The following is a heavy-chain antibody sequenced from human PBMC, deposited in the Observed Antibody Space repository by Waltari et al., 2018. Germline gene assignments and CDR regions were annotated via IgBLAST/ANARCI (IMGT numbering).Heavy chain of an antibody. CDR2: IFYGSNIPYNP. CDR1: GDSITSYS. CDR3: ARRVVQQLPPSHGNWFDP. J-gene: IGHJ5*02. V-gene: IGHV4-59*08. Sequence: QVQLRESGPGLVKPSETLSLTCTVSGDSITSYSWNCIRPAPGKGLEWIAYIFYGSNIPYNPHYNPSLKSRVTISIDKSKNQFSLNLRSVTAADTAIYYCARRVVQQLPPSHGNWFDPWGQGTLVTVSS. D-gene: IGHD3-3*01.